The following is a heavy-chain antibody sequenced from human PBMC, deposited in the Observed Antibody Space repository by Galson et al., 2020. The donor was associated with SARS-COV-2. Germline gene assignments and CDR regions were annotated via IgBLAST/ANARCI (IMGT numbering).Heavy chain of an antibody. V-gene: IGHV3-33*06. CDR3: AKDHDYSSYYYYYYMDV. J-gene: IGHJ6*03. CDR2: IWYDGSNK. Sequence: GGSLRLSCAASGFTFSSYGMHWVRQAPGKGLEWVAVIWYDGSNKYYADSVKGRFTISRDNSKNTLYLQMNSLRAEDTAVYYCAKDHDYSSYYYYYYMDVWGKGTTVTVSS. D-gene: IGHD4-4*01. CDR1: GFTFSSYG.